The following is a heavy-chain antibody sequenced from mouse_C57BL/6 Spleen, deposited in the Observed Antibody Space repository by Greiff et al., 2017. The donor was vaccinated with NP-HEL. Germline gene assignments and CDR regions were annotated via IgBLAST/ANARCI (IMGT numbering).Heavy chain of an antibody. Sequence: EVKLMESGGGLVQPGGSLSLSCAASGFTFTDYYMSWVRQPPGKALEWLGFIRNKANGYTTEYSASVRGRFTISRDNSQSILYLQMNALRAEDSATYYCARFLIYDGYLYYAMDYWGQGTSVTVSS. V-gene: IGHV7-3*01. CDR3: ARFLIYDGYLYYAMDY. D-gene: IGHD2-3*01. CDR2: IRNKANGYTT. J-gene: IGHJ4*01. CDR1: GFTFTDYY.